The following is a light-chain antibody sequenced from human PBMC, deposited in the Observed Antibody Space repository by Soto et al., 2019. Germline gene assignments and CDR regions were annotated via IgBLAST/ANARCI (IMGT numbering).Light chain of an antibody. CDR3: QQYKDWPPLT. CDR1: QSISTN. Sequence: EVVMTQSPVTLSVSPGERATLSCRASQSISTNLAWYQQKPGQAPRVLIYGASTRATGIPARFSGSGSGTDFTLTISSLQSEDSAVYYCQQYKDWPPLTVGGGTKVDIK. J-gene: IGKJ4*01. V-gene: IGKV3-15*01. CDR2: GAS.